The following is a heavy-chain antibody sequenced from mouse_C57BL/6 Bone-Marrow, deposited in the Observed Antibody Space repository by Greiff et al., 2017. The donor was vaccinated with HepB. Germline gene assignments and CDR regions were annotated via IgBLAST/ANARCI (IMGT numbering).Heavy chain of an antibody. Sequence: QVQLQQPGAELVKPGASVKLSCKASGYTFTSYWMHWVKQRPGQGLEWIGMIHPNSGSTNYNEKFKSKATLTVDKSSSTAYMQLSSLTSEDSAVYYCARPLANWDGYAMDYWGQGTSVTVSS. J-gene: IGHJ4*01. CDR1: GYTFTSYW. CDR3: ARPLANWDGYAMDY. D-gene: IGHD4-1*01. CDR2: IHPNSGST. V-gene: IGHV1-64*01.